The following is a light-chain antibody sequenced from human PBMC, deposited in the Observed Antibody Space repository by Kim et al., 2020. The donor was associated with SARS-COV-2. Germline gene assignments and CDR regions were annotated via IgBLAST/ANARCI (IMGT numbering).Light chain of an antibody. CDR3: NSRDSSGNPNWV. CDR1: SLRSYY. J-gene: IGLJ3*02. CDR2: GKN. V-gene: IGLV3-19*01. Sequence: SSELTQDPAVSVALGQTVRITCQGDSLRSYYASWYQLKPGQAPVLVIYGKNNRPSGIPDRFSGSSSGNTASLTITGAQAEDEADYYCNSRDSSGNPNWVFGGGTQLTVL.